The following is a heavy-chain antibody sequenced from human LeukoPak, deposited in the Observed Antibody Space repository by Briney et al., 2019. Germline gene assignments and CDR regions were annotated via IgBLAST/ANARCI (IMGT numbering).Heavy chain of an antibody. V-gene: IGHV1-69*05. CDR3: ARVGRSRGSLPNSYYYMDV. Sequence: SVKVSCKASGDIFNSYSISWVRQAPGQGLEWMGGIIPMFGTANYAQTFQDRVTITTDQSTSTAYMELSSLSSEDTAVYYCARVGRSRGSLPNSYYYMDVWGTGTTVTVSS. D-gene: IGHD1-26*01. CDR2: IIPMFGTA. J-gene: IGHJ6*03. CDR1: GDIFNSYS.